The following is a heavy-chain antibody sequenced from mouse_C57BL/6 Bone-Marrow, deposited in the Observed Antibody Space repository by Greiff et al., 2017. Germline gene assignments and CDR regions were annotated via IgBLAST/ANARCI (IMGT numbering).Heavy chain of an antibody. J-gene: IGHJ2*01. Sequence: VQLQQPGAELVKPGASVKLSCKASGYTFTSYWMHWVKQRPGQGLEWIGMIHPNSGSTNYNEKFKSKATLTVDKSSSTAYMQLSSLTSEDSAVYYCATITTVVVPFDYWGQGTTLTVSS. CDR1: GYTFTSYW. CDR2: IHPNSGST. V-gene: IGHV1-64*01. D-gene: IGHD1-1*01. CDR3: ATITTVVVPFDY.